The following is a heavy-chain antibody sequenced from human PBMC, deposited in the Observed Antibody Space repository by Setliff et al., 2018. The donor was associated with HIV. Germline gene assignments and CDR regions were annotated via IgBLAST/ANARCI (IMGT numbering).Heavy chain of an antibody. CDR2: INAGNGHT. CDR3: ARGRYSSGLTDY. Sequence: ASVKVSCKASGYTFTNYAMHWVRQAPGQRLEWMGWINAGNGHTKYSQKFQGRVSITRDTSATTAYMELISLKSEDTAVYYCARGRYSSGLTDYWGQGTLVTVSS. D-gene: IGHD6-19*01. CDR1: GYTFTNYA. J-gene: IGHJ4*02. V-gene: IGHV1-3*01.